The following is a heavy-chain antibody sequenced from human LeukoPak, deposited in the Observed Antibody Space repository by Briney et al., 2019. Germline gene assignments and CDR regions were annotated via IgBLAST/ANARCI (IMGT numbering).Heavy chain of an antibody. D-gene: IGHD6-19*01. CDR2: INPNSGGT. Sequence: ASVKVSCKASGYTFTGYYMHWGRQAPGQGLEWMGWINPNSGGTNYAQKFQGRVTMTRDTSISTAYMELSRLRSDDTAVYYCARVAGYSSGWFDYWGQGTLVTVSS. J-gene: IGHJ5*01. CDR3: ARVAGYSSGWFDY. V-gene: IGHV1-2*02. CDR1: GYTFTGYY.